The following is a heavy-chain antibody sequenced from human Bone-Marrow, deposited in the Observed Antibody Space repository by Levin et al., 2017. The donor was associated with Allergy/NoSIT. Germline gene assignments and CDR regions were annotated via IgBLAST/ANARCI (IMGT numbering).Heavy chain of an antibody. CDR1: GFTFSSYG. CDR3: AKDPGRRFGGWFDP. CDR2: ISYDGSNK. D-gene: IGHD3-10*01. J-gene: IGHJ5*02. V-gene: IGHV3-30*18. Sequence: GESLKISCAASGFTFSSYGMHWVRQAPGKGLEWVAVISYDGSNKYYADSVKGRFTISRDNSKNTLYLQMNSLRAEDTAVYYCAKDPGRRFGGWFDPWGQGTLVTVSS.